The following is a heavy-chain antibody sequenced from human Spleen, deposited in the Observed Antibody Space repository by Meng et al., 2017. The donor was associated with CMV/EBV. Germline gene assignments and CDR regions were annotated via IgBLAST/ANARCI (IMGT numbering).Heavy chain of an antibody. CDR3: ASTYSY. CDR1: GSTFSSYS. D-gene: IGHD1-26*01. Sequence: GESLKISCAASGSTFSSYSMNWVRQAPGKGLEWVSYISSSSSTIYYADSVKGRFTISRDNAKNSLYLQMNSLRAEDTAVYYCASTYSYWGQGTLVTVSS. V-gene: IGHV3-48*04. CDR2: ISSSSSTI. J-gene: IGHJ4*02.